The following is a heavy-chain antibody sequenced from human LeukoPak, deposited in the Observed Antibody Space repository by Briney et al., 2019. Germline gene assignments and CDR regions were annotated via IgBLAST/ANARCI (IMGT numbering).Heavy chain of an antibody. D-gene: IGHD6-19*01. CDR2: LSGSGITT. CDR1: GFTFSNSA. V-gene: IGHV3-23*01. CDR3: AKGIYSSGWSYFDY. Sequence: PGGSLGLSCAASGFTFSNSAMRWVRQAPGKGLEWVSTLSGSGITTYYADSVKGRFTISRDNSKNTLYLQMNSLRAEDTAVYYCAKGIYSSGWSYFDYWGHGTLVTVSS. J-gene: IGHJ4*01.